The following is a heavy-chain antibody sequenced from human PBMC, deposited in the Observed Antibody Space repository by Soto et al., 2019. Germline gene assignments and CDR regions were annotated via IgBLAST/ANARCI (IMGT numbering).Heavy chain of an antibody. D-gene: IGHD6-13*01. CDR1: GFTFSSYA. V-gene: IGHV3-23*01. Sequence: GGSLRLSCAASGFTFSSYAMNWVRQAPGKGLEWVSVISGSGDSTYYADSVKDRFTISRDNSKNTLYLQMNSLRAEDTAVYYCARRGPGTYFDYWGQGTLVTVS. J-gene: IGHJ4*02. CDR3: ARRGPGTYFDY. CDR2: ISGSGDST.